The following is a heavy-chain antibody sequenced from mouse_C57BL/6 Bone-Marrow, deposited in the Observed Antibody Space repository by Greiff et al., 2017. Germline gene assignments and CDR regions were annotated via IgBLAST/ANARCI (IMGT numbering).Heavy chain of an antibody. V-gene: IGHV1-80*01. D-gene: IGHD3-1*01. CDR3: ARAGRFYYYAMDY. CDR1: GYAFSSYW. CDR2: IYPGDGDT. J-gene: IGHJ4*01. Sequence: QVQLQQSGAELVKPGASVKISCTASGYAFSSYWMNWVKQRPGKGLEWIGQIYPGDGDTNYNGKFKGKATLTADKSSSTAYMQLSILTSEDAAVYFGARAGRFYYYAMDYWGQGTSVTVSA.